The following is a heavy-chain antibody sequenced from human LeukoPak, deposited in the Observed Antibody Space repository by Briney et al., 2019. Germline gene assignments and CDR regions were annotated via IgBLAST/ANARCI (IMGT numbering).Heavy chain of an antibody. V-gene: IGHV1-8*01. Sequence: ASVKVSCKASGYTFTSYDINWVRQATGQGLEWMGWMNPNSGNTGYAQKFQGRVTMTRNTSISTAYMELSSLGSEDTAVYYCARKGYCSSTSCFSIYYYGMDVWGQGTTVTVSS. CDR2: MNPNSGNT. D-gene: IGHD2-2*01. CDR3: ARKGYCSSTSCFSIYYYGMDV. CDR1: GYTFTSYD. J-gene: IGHJ6*02.